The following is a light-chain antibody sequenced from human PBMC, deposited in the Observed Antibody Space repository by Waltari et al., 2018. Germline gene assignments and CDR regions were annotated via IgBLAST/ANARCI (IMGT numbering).Light chain of an antibody. Sequence: DIQMTQSPSSLSASVGDRVTITCRASQGISNYLAWYQQKPGKVPKLLIYAASTLQSGVPSRFRGSGSGTDFTLTIRSLQPEDVATYYCQKYNSALTFGPGTKVDIK. CDR2: AAS. CDR1: QGISNY. V-gene: IGKV1-27*01. CDR3: QKYNSALT. J-gene: IGKJ3*01.